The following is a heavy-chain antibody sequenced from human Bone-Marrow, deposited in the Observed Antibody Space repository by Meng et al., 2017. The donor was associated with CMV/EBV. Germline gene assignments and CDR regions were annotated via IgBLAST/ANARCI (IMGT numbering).Heavy chain of an antibody. CDR2: ISGTDAIR. J-gene: IGHJ4*02. D-gene: IGHD1-14*01. Sequence: GESLKISCAASGFTFSSYEMNWVRQAPGKGLEWISFISGTDAIRHYADSVKGRFSISRDNAKNSLYLQMNNLAAEDTAVYYCARGMPPEACFDYWGQGTLVTVSS. CDR3: ARGMPPEACFDY. CDR1: GFTFSSYE. V-gene: IGHV3-48*03.